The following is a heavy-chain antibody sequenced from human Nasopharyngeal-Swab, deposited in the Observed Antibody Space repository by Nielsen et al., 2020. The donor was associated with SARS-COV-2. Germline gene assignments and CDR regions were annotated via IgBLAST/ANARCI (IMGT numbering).Heavy chain of an antibody. CDR1: GFTFSSHA. CDR3: ARYDDYYDSSGYAY. D-gene: IGHD3-22*01. Sequence: GRSLKLSCAASGFTFSSHAMSWVRQAPGKGLEWVSAISGSGGSTYYADSVKGRFTISRDNSKNTLYLQMNSLRAEDTAVYYCARYDDYYDSSGYAYWGQGTLVTVSS. J-gene: IGHJ4*02. CDR2: ISGSGGST. V-gene: IGHV3-23*01.